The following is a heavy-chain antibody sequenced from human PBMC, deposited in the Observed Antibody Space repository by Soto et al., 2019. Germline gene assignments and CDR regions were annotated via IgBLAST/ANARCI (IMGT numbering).Heavy chain of an antibody. CDR1: GFTFSSYA. V-gene: IGHV3-48*04. J-gene: IGHJ4*02. CDR2: ISGSSSTI. Sequence: GSLRLSCAASGFTFSSYAMSWVRQAPGKGLEWVSYISGSSSTIYYADSVKGRFTISRDNAKNSLYLQMNSLRAEDTAVYYCARGIRGADWGQGTLVTVSS. CDR3: ARGIRGAD. D-gene: IGHD3-10*01.